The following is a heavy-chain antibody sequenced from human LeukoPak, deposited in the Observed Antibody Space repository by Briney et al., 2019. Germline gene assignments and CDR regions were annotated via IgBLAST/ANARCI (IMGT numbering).Heavy chain of an antibody. Sequence: ASVKVSCKASGYTFTSYYIHWVRQAPGQGLEWMGIINPSGGSTSYAQKFQGRVTMTRDTSTSTVYMELSSLRSEDTAVYYCASEITIFGVVIPLIYWGQGTLVTVSS. CDR3: ASEITIFGVVIPLIY. D-gene: IGHD3-3*01. J-gene: IGHJ4*02. CDR2: INPSGGST. CDR1: GYTFTSYY. V-gene: IGHV1-46*01.